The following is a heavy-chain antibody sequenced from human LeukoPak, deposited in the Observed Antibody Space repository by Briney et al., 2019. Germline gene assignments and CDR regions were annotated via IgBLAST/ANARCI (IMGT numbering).Heavy chain of an antibody. Sequence: GGSLRLSCAASGFTFSSYAMHWVRQAPGKGLEWVAVISYDGSNKYYADSVKGRFTIPRDNSKNTLYLQMNSLRAEDTAVYYCARGSITIFGVVIMVDYYGMDVWGQGTTVTVSS. CDR2: ISYDGSNK. CDR1: GFTFSSYA. CDR3: ARGSITIFGVVIMVDYYGMDV. J-gene: IGHJ6*02. V-gene: IGHV3-30-3*01. D-gene: IGHD3-3*01.